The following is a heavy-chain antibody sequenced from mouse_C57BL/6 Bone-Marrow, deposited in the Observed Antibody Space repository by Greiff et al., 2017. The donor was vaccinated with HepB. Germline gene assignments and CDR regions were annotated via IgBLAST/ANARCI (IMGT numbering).Heavy chain of an antibody. V-gene: IGHV10-1*01. J-gene: IGHJ2*01. CDR1: GFSFNTYA. CDR2: IRSKSNNYAT. Sequence: VQLKESGGGLVQPKGSLKLSCAASGFSFNTYAMNWVRQAPGKGLEWVARIRSKSNNYATYYADSVKDRFTISRDDTESMLYLQMNNLKTEDTAMYYCVRGGGYDYFDYWGQGTTLTVSS. D-gene: IGHD2-2*01. CDR3: VRGGGYDYFDY.